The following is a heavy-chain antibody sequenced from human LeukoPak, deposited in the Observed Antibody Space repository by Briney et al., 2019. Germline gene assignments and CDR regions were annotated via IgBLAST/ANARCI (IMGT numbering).Heavy chain of an antibody. CDR1: GFTFSSYA. D-gene: IGHD5-18*01. J-gene: IGHJ3*02. V-gene: IGHV3-30-3*01. CDR3: ARVRQTAMVIVGAFDI. Sequence: GGSLRLSCAASGFTFSSYAMHWVRQAPGKGLEWVAVISYDGSNKYYADSVKGRFTISRDNSKNTLYLQMNSLRAEDTAVYYCARVRQTAMVIVGAFDIWGQGTMVTVSS. CDR2: ISYDGSNK.